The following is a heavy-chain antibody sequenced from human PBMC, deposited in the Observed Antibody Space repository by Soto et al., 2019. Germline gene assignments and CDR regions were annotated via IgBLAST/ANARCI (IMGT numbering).Heavy chain of an antibody. D-gene: IGHD3-10*01. CDR2: IYYSGST. CDR1: GGSISSGGYY. V-gene: IGHV4-61*08. Sequence: SSETLSLTCTVSGGSISSGGYYWSWIRQPPGKGLEWIGYIYYSGSTNYNPSLKSRVTISVDTSKNQFSLKLSSVTAADTAVYYCARGSHGSGSYYVLKPFDYWGQGTLVTVSS. CDR3: ARGSHGSGSYYVLKPFDY. J-gene: IGHJ4*02.